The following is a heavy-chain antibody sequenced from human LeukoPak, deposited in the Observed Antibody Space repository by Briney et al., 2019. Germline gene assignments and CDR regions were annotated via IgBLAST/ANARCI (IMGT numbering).Heavy chain of an antibody. J-gene: IGHJ4*02. Sequence: PSETLSLTCAVYGGSFSGYYWSWIRQPPGKGLEWIGEINHSGSTHYNPSLKSRVTMSVDTSKNQFSLKLSSVTAADTAVYYCARGDILTGYSNWGQGTLVTVSS. D-gene: IGHD3-9*01. CDR3: ARGDILTGYSN. CDR1: GGSFSGYY. V-gene: IGHV4-34*01. CDR2: INHSGST.